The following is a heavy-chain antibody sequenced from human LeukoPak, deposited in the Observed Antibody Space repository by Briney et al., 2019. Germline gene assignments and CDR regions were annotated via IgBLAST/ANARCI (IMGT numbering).Heavy chain of an antibody. CDR3: VAPLWFGELLENFDY. V-gene: IGHV3-21*01. D-gene: IGHD3-10*01. J-gene: IGHJ4*02. Sequence: PGGSLRLSCAASGFTFSSYSMNWVRQAPGKGLEWVSSISSSSSYIYYADSVKGRFTISRDNAKNSLYLQMNSLRAEDTAVYYCVAPLWFGELLENFDYWGQGILVTVSS. CDR2: ISSSSSYI. CDR1: GFTFSSYS.